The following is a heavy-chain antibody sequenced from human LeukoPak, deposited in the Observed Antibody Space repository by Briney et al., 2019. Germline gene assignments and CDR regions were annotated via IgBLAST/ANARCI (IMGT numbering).Heavy chain of an antibody. Sequence: PSETLSLTCIVSGGSISGTNSYWAWIRQPAGKGLEWIGSIYFSGSTFYKSSLESRLNMSVDMSKHQFSLKVRSVTAADTAVYYCARQRADYYYYYMDVWGKGTTVTVSS. CDR2: IYFSGST. CDR1: GGSISGTNSY. CDR3: ARQRADYYYYYMDV. V-gene: IGHV4-39*01. J-gene: IGHJ6*03.